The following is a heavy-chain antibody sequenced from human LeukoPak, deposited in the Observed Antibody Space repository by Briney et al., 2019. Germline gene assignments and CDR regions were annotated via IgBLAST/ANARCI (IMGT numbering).Heavy chain of an antibody. CDR2: INHSGST. Sequence: SETLSLTCAVYGGSFSGYYWSWIRQPPGKGLEWIGEINHSGSTNYNPSLKSRVTISVDTSKNQFSLKLSSVTAADTAVYYCARGRIVLGSSWYEVRVPENWFDPWGQGTLVTVSS. D-gene: IGHD6-13*01. CDR1: GGSFSGYY. J-gene: IGHJ5*02. CDR3: ARGRIVLGSSWYEVRVPENWFDP. V-gene: IGHV4-34*01.